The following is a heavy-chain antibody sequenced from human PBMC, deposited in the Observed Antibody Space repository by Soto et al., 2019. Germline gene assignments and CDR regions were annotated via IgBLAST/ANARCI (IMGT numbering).Heavy chain of an antibody. V-gene: IGHV4-30-2*01. CDR2: IYHSGST. Sequence: SDTLSLTCAVSGGSISIGGYSWSWIRQPPGKGLEWIGYIYHSGSTYYNPSLKSRVTISVDRSKNQFSLKLSSVTAADTAVYYCARGRLDAFDIWGQGTMVTVSS. CDR3: ARGRLDAFDI. J-gene: IGHJ3*02. CDR1: GGSISIGGYS.